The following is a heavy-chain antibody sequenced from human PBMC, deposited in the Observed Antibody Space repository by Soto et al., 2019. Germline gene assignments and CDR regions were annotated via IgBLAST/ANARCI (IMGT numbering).Heavy chain of an antibody. J-gene: IGHJ3*02. CDR3: SRCGGATDYYESSGYLGDFDI. CDR1: GFTVSSNY. D-gene: IGHD3-22*01. Sequence: GGSLRLSCAASGFTVSSNYMSWVRQAPGKGLEWVSVIYSGGSTYYADSVKGRFTISRDNSKNTLYLQMNSLRDEETAVYDCSRCGGATDYYESSGYLGDFDIWGQGTMVTVSS. V-gene: IGHV3-66*01. CDR2: IYSGGST.